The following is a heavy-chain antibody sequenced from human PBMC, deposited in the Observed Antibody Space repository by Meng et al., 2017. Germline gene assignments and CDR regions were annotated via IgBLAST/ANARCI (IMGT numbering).Heavy chain of an antibody. J-gene: IGHJ3*02. CDR3: ARDTASGDQAFDI. Sequence: GESLKISCAASGLTLSTYWMHWVRQAPGKGLVWVSQLESDGSNTNYADSVKGRFTISRDSAKNTLYLQMNNLRAEDTAVYYCARDTASGDQAFDIWGQGTMVTVSS. D-gene: IGHD2-2*01. CDR1: GLTLSTYW. CDR2: LESDGSNT. V-gene: IGHV3-74*01.